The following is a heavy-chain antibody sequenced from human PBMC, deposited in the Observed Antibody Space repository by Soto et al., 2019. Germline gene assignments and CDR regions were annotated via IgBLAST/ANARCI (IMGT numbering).Heavy chain of an antibody. CDR3: ARERPDGSRLDP. CDR1: GGSISSGDYY. J-gene: IGHJ5*02. V-gene: IGHV4-30-4*01. CDR2: IYYSGST. Sequence: QVQLQESGPGLVKPSQTLSLTCTVSGGSISSGDYYWSWIRQPPGKGLEWIGYIYYSGSTYYNPSIKSRVTISVDTSKNRCSLKLSSVTAADTAVYYCARERPDGSRLDPWGQGTLVTVSS. D-gene: IGHD6-13*01.